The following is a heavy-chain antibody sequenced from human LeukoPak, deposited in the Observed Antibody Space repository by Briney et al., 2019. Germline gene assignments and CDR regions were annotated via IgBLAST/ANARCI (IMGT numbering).Heavy chain of an antibody. V-gene: IGHV1-3*01. D-gene: IGHD2-15*01. J-gene: IGHJ4*02. CDR2: INAGSGNT. CDR1: RYTFTSYA. Sequence: ASVKVSCKASRYTFTSYAMHWVRQAPGQRLEWMGWINAGSGNTKYSQKFQGRVTITRDTSASTAYMELSSLRSEDTAVYYCARLLPHQYFDYWGQGTLVTVSS. CDR3: ARLLPHQYFDY.